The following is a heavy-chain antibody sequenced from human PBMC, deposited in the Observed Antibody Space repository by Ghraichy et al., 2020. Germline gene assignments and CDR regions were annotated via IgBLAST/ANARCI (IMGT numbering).Heavy chain of an antibody. D-gene: IGHD5/OR15-5a*01. CDR2: ISDSGGST. J-gene: IGHJ3*02. CDR3: AKRGVSGLSDAFDI. Sequence: GGSLRLSCVASGFTFSSSAMTWVRQAPGKGLEWVSTISDSGGSTDYADAVKGRFTLSRDNSKNTLYLQMNSLRVEDTAVYYCAKRGVSGLSDAFDIWGQGTMVTVSS. V-gene: IGHV3-23*01. CDR1: GFTFSSSA.